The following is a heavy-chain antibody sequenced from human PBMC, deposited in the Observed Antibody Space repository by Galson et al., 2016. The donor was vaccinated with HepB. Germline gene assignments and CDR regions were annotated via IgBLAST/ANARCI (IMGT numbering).Heavy chain of an antibody. CDR1: GFTFSNYA. Sequence: SLRLSCATSGFTFSNYAMHWVRQAPGKGLEWVAFIIYDGSYKNYADSLKGRFTVSRDNSKNTVFLQMNSLRADDTAVYYCAKDGVRGSYNFDYWGQGTLVTVSS. CDR2: IIYDGSYK. V-gene: IGHV3-33*03. CDR3: AKDGVRGSYNFDY. J-gene: IGHJ4*02. D-gene: IGHD1-26*01.